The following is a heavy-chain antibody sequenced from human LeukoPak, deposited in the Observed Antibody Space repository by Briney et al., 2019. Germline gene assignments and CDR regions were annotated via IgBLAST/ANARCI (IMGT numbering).Heavy chain of an antibody. V-gene: IGHV1-69*04. CDR3: ARRGKDGYNWVDY. CDR2: IIPILGIA. Sequence: ASVKVSCKASGGTFSSYAISWVRQAPGQGLEWMGRIIPILGIASYAQKFQGRVTMTRDTSTSTVYMELSSLRPEDTAVYYCARRGKDGYNWVDYWGQGTLVTVSS. J-gene: IGHJ4*02. D-gene: IGHD5-18*01. CDR1: GGTFSSYA.